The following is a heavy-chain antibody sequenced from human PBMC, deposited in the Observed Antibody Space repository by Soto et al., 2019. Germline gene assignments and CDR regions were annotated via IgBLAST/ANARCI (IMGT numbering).Heavy chain of an antibody. Sequence: GGSLRLSCTSSVFTFVNYAMNWVRKAPGKGLEWVGFIRSKAYGGTTEYAASVKGRFSISRDDSKRIAYLQMISLKTEDTAVHYCTRDVDIVVVPPPWGYWGQGTLVTVSS. CDR1: VFTFVNYA. V-gene: IGHV3-49*04. CDR3: TRDVDIVVVPPPWGY. D-gene: IGHD2-2*01. CDR2: IRSKAYGGTT. J-gene: IGHJ4*02.